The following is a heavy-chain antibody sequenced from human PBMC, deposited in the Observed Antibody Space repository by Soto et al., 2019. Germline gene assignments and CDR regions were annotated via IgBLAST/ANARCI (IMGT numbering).Heavy chain of an antibody. J-gene: IGHJ4*02. D-gene: IGHD4-17*01. CDR1: GFTFSSYA. CDR3: AREDYGDYLDY. Sequence: QVQLVESGGGVVQPGRSLRLSCAASGFTFSSYAMHWVRQAPGKGLEWVAVISYDGSNKYYADSVKGRFTISRDNSKSTLYLQMNSLRAEDTAVYYCAREDYGDYLDYWGQGTLVTVSS. V-gene: IGHV3-30-3*01. CDR2: ISYDGSNK.